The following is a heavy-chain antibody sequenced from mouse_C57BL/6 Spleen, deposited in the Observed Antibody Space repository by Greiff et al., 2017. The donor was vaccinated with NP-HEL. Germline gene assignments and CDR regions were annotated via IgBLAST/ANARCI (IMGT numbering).Heavy chain of an antibody. V-gene: IGHV5-6*01. Sequence: EVKLMESGGDLVKPGGSLKLSCAASGFTFSSYGMSWVRQTPDKRLEWVATISSGGSYTYYPDSVKGRFTISRDNAKNTLYLQMSSLKSEDTAMYYCARHKSLFDYWGQGTTLTVSS. CDR3: ARHKSLFDY. CDR2: ISSGGSYT. J-gene: IGHJ2*01. CDR1: GFTFSSYG.